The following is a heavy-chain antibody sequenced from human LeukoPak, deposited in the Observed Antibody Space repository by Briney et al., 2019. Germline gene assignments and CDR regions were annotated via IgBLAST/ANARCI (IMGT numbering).Heavy chain of an antibody. V-gene: IGHV3-23*01. CDR1: GFTFYNYA. CDR2: IVGSGAGT. J-gene: IGHJ4*02. CDR3: AKRDSSGWFYFDY. Sequence: GGSLRLSCAASGFTFYNYATSWVRQAPGKGLEWVSAIVGSGAGTYYADSVKGRFTISRDNSKNTLYVQMNSLRAEDTAVYYCAKRDSSGWFYFDYWGQGTLVTVSS. D-gene: IGHD6-19*01.